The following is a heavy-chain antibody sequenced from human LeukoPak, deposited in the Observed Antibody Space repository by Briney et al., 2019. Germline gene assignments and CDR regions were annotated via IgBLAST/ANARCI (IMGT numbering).Heavy chain of an antibody. Sequence: SVKVSCKASGGTFSSYAISWVRQAPGQGLEWMGGIIPIFGTANYAQKFHGRVTITTDESTSTAYMELSSLRSEDTAVYYCARSPGYCSSTSCWSRYYYYYMDVWGKGTTVTVSS. CDR1: GGTFSSYA. CDR2: IIPIFGTA. V-gene: IGHV1-69*05. D-gene: IGHD2-2*01. J-gene: IGHJ6*03. CDR3: ARSPGYCSSTSCWSRYYYYYMDV.